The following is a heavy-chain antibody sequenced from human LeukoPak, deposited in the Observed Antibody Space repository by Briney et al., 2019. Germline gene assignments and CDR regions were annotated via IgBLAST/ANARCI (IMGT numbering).Heavy chain of an antibody. V-gene: IGHV4-4*07. CDR2: IYTSGST. J-gene: IGHJ5*02. CDR1: GGSISSYY. CDR3: ARDGGIFGVVNWFDP. Sequence: SETLSLTCTVSGGSISSYYWSWIRQPAGKGLEWIGRIYTSGSTNYNPSLKSRVTMSVDTSKSQFSLKLSSVTAADTAVYYCARDGGIFGVVNWFDPWGQGTLVTVSS. D-gene: IGHD3-3*01.